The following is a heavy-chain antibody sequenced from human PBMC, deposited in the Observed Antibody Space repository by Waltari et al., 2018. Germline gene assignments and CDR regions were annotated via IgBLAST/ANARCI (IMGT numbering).Heavy chain of an antibody. CDR3: ASMGYYYDSSGPQT. J-gene: IGHJ5*02. D-gene: IGHD3-22*01. CDR2: IYSGGST. CDR1: GFTVRRNY. V-gene: IGHV3-66*02. Sequence: EVQLVESGGGLVQPGGSLRLSCAASGFTVRRNYMSWIPPAPGKGLEWVSVIYSGGSTYYADSVKGRFTISRDNSKNTLYLQMNSLRAEDTAVYYCASMGYYYDSSGPQTWGQGTLVTVSS.